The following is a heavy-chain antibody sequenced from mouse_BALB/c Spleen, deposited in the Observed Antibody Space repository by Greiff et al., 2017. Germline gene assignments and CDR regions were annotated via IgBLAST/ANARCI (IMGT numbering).Heavy chain of an antibody. CDR2: INPSTGYT. Sequence: VQGVESGAELAKPGASVKMSCKASGYTFTSYWMHWVKQRPGQGLEWIGYINPSTGYTEYNQKFKDKATLTADKSSSTAYMQLSSLTSEDSAVYYCAIYYGNYDAMDYWGQGTSVTVSS. J-gene: IGHJ4*01. V-gene: IGHV1-7*01. CDR1: GYTFTSYW. D-gene: IGHD2-1*01. CDR3: AIYYGNYDAMDY.